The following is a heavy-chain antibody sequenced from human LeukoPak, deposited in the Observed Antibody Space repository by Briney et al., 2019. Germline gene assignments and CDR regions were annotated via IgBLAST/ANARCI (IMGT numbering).Heavy chain of an antibody. J-gene: IGHJ4*02. V-gene: IGHV4-61*01. Sequence: SETLSLTCTVSGGSVSSGSYYWSWIQQPPGKGLEWIGYIHYSGSTNYSPSLKSRVTISVDTSKNQFSLKLRSVTAADTAVYYCARENDYGDYFHFDNWGQGTLVTVSS. CDR2: IHYSGST. D-gene: IGHD4-17*01. CDR1: GGSVSSGSYY. CDR3: ARENDYGDYFHFDN.